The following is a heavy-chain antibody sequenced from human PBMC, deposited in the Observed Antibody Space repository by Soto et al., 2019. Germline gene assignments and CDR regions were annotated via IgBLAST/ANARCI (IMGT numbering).Heavy chain of an antibody. CDR2: ISSSGSTI. V-gene: IGHV3-48*03. J-gene: IGHJ3*02. Sequence: LKLSCAASGFTFSSYEMNWVRQAPWKGLEWVSYISSSGSTIYYADSVKGRFTISRDNAKNSLYLQMNSLRAEDTAVYYCARGLITMIVVAHDAFDIWGQGTMVTVSS. D-gene: IGHD3-22*01. CDR3: ARGLITMIVVAHDAFDI. CDR1: GFTFSSYE.